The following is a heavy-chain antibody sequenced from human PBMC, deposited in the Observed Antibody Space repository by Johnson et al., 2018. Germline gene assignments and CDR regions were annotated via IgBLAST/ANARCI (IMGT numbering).Heavy chain of an antibody. CDR3: AREGGGGCLVVPMDV. Sequence: QVQLVESGGGVVQPGRSLRLSCTASGFTFSSYGMHWVRQAPGKGLEWVAVIWYDGSNKYYADSVKGRFTISRDNSKNPLFLQMKSRRAEDTAVYYCAREGGGGCLVVPMDVWGQGTTVTVSS. J-gene: IGHJ6*02. V-gene: IGHV3-33*01. D-gene: IGHD4/OR15-4a*01. CDR1: GFTFSSYG. CDR2: IWYDGSNK.